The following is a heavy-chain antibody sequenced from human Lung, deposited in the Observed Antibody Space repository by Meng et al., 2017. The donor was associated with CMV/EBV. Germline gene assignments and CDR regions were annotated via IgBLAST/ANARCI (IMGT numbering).Heavy chain of an antibody. CDR1: GFTFSSYS. V-gene: IGHV3-21*01. J-gene: IGHJ6*02. CDR2: ISSSSSYI. CDR3: ASLRYSSGWLYYYYGMDV. Sequence: LSLTXAASGFTFSSYSMNWVRQAPGKGLEWVSSISSSSSYIYYADSVKGRFTISRDNAKNSLYLQMNSLRAEDTAVYYCASLRYSSGWLYYYYGMDVWGQGXTVTVSS. D-gene: IGHD6-19*01.